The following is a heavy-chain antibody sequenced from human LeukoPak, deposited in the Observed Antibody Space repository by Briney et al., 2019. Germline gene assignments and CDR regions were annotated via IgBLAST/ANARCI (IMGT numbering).Heavy chain of an antibody. CDR2: INPNSGAT. CDR3: ARAHGYSYGYDY. D-gene: IGHD5-18*01. CDR1: GYSLNAYY. J-gene: IGHJ4*02. V-gene: IGHV1-2*02. Sequence: ASVEVSCKASGYSLNAYYIHWVRQAPGQGLEWMGWINPNSGATTYAQKFQGSVTMTGDTSIITAYMELSSLRSDDTAVYYCARAHGYSYGYDYWGQGTQVTVSS.